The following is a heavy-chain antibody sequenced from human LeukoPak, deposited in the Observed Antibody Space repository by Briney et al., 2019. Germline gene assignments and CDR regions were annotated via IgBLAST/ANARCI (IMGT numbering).Heavy chain of an antibody. CDR2: ISVSGGST. V-gene: IGHV3-23*01. CDR3: AKEPIAVAGNYYFDY. Sequence: GGSLRLSCAASGFTFSSYAMSWVRQAPGKGLEWVSAISVSGGSTYYADSVKGRFTISRDNSKDTLYLQMNSLRAEDTAVYYCAKEPIAVAGNYYFDYWGQGTLVSVSS. D-gene: IGHD6-19*01. J-gene: IGHJ4*02. CDR1: GFTFSSYA.